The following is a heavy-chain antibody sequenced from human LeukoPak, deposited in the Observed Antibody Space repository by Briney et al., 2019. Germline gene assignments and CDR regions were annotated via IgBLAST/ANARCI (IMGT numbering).Heavy chain of an antibody. CDR1: GFTFSDRW. J-gene: IGHJ3*02. CDR2: IERDGTTT. D-gene: IGHD1-26*01. V-gene: IGHV3-74*01. CDR3: VSCRQGVGSTDEAFDN. Sequence: GGSLRLSCAVSGFTFSDRWMHWVRQAPGKGLVWVARIERDGTTTTYGDSVKGRFTIRRDNAKNTLYLQMNSLRPDDTALYYCVSCRQGVGSTDEAFDNWGQGTTVTVAS.